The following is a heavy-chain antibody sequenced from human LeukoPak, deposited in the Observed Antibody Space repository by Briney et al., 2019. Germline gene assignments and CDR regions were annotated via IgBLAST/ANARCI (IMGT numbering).Heavy chain of an antibody. V-gene: IGHV4-39*02. J-gene: IGHJ4*02. CDR1: GGSIRSGSHY. D-gene: IGHD3-22*01. Sequence: TSETLSLTCTVSGGSIRSGSHYWAWIRQPPGKGLVWIGSIYYSGSTYYNASLENRVAISIDTSKNHFSLKLSSLSAADTSVYYCAKRDDSGGNLVDLWGQGTLVTVS. CDR2: IYYSGST. CDR3: AKRDDSGGNLVDL.